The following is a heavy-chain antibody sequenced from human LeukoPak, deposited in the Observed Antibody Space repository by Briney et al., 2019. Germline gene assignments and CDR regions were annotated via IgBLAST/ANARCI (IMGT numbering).Heavy chain of an antibody. CDR1: GVTFRGYV. Sequence: VGSLRLSCAPSGVTFRGYVMNTVPEAPGKGLEWISYISGGGSTIKYVDSVKGRFTISRDNAKNSLYLQMNSLRAEDTAVYYCARSTVTNYFDSWGQGTLVTVSS. V-gene: IGHV3-48*03. CDR2: ISGGGSTI. D-gene: IGHD4-17*01. CDR3: ARSTVTNYFDS. J-gene: IGHJ4*02.